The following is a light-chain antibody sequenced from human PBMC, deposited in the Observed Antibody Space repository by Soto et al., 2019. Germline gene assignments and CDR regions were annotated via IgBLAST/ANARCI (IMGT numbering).Light chain of an antibody. J-gene: IGKJ1*01. CDR1: QSISSN. V-gene: IGKV3-15*01. CDR2: GAS. CDR3: QQYNNWPRRT. Sequence: EIVMTQSPATQSVSPGERATFSCRASQSISSNLAWYQQKPGQAPRLLIYGASTRVTGIPARFSGSDSGTEFTLTISSLQSEDFAVYYCQQYNNWPRRTFGQGTKVDIK.